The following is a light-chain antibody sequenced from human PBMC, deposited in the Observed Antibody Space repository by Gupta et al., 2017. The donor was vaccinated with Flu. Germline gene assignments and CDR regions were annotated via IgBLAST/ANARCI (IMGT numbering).Light chain of an antibody. CDR1: TSDFGNNNY. V-gene: IGLV2-14*01. CDR3: FSHSTKSTIGV. J-gene: IGLJ3*02. Sequence: ITITTTGTTSDFGNNNYLSWSPPTPGQAPNLLLYEVNSRLSAVPTRFSGSESGTTASLTITWLQAEDEADYFCFSHSTKSTIGVFGGGTKLTVL. CDR2: EVN.